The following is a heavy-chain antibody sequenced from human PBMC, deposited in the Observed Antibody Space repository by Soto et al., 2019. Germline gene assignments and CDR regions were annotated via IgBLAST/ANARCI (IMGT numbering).Heavy chain of an antibody. CDR1: GFPVRSNY. D-gene: IGHD3-22*01. CDR2: IYSGGST. CDR3: ARVNTYYDSSGSSYYFDY. J-gene: IGHJ4*02. Sequence: WGSLALAFSASGFPVRSNYVSWVRQAPGKGLEWVSVIYSGGSTYYADSVKGRFTISRDNSKNTLYLQMNSLRAEDTAVYYCARVNTYYDSSGSSYYFDYWGQGTLVTGSS. V-gene: IGHV3-53*01.